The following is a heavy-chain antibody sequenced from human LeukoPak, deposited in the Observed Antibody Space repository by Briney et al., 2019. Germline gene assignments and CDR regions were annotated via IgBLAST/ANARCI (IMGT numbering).Heavy chain of an antibody. CDR2: INPNSGGT. CDR3: AHTTVTYLYYFDY. J-gene: IGHJ4*02. V-gene: IGHV1-2*02. D-gene: IGHD4-17*01. CDR1: GYTFTGYY. Sequence: ASVKVSCKASGYTFTGYYMHWVRQAPGQGLEWMGWINPNSGGTNYAQKFQGRVTMTRDTSISTAYMELSRLRSDDTAVYYCAHTTVTYLYYFDYWGQGTLVTVSS.